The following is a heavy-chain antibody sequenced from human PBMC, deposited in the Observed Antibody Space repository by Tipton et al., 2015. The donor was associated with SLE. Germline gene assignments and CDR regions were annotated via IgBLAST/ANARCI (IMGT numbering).Heavy chain of an antibody. V-gene: IGHV4-59*01. CDR3: ARDLGAGWGGHWYFDL. D-gene: IGHD3-16*01. CDR1: GGSINGYY. Sequence: TLSLTCTVSGGSINGYYWNWFRQPPGRELEWIGYIYHSGSTNYNPSLKSRVTMSVDTSKNQFSLKLSSVTTADPAVYYCARDLGAGWGGHWYFDLWGRGTLLTVSS. CDR2: IYHSGST. J-gene: IGHJ2*01.